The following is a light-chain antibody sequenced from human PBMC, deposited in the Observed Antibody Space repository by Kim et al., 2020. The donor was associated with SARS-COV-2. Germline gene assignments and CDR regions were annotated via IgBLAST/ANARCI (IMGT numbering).Light chain of an antibody. V-gene: IGLV1-51*01. Sequence: GQKFTISCSGSSSNSGTNYVSWYQHFPGTAPKLLLYHNSKRPSGIPDRFSGYTSGTSATLDITGLQTGDEADYYCAAWDDSLHAEVFGGGTQLTVL. CDR2: HNS. CDR1: SSNSGTNY. J-gene: IGLJ3*02. CDR3: AAWDDSLHAEV.